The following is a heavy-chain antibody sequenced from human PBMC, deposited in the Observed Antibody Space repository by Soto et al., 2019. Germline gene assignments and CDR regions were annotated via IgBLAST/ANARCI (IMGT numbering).Heavy chain of an antibody. J-gene: IGHJ4*02. D-gene: IGHD4-17*01. V-gene: IGHV3-30*18. CDR1: GFTFSTYA. Sequence: GGSLRLSCAASGFTFSTYAMHWVRQAPGKGLEWVALISYDGSNKYYADSVKGRFTVSRDDSKNTLDLQMNGLGVEDTAVYYCAKDALYGDYAVDYWGQGTLVTVSS. CDR3: AKDALYGDYAVDY. CDR2: ISYDGSNK.